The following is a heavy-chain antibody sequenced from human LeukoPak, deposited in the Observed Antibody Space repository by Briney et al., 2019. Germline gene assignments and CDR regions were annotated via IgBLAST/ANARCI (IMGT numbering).Heavy chain of an antibody. CDR2: IYYSGST. CDR1: GGSISSGDYY. V-gene: IGHV4-30-4*01. Sequence: SQTLSLTCTVSGGSISSGDYYWSWIRQPPGKGLEWIGYIYYSGSTYYNPSLKSRVTISVDTSKNQFSLKLSSVTAADTAVYYCARDIVVVPAAISDHYYYYGMDVWGQGTTVTVSS. D-gene: IGHD2-2*01. J-gene: IGHJ6*02. CDR3: ARDIVVVPAAISDHYYYYGMDV.